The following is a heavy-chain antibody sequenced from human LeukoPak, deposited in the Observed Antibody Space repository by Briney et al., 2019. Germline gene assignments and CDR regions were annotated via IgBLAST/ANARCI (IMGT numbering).Heavy chain of an antibody. CDR2: VSSSSSNI. CDR1: GFRPTCSG. J-gene: IGHJ4*02. D-gene: IGHD7-27*01. V-gene: IGHV3-48*02. CDR3: ARESYWGSSAKGFDY. Sequence: GGSLRLSCAASGFRPTCSGVIWFGPAPVLVLQWVSYVSSSSSNIYYADSVKGRFTISRDNAKNSLYLQMNSLRDDDTAVYYCARESYWGSSAKGFDYWGQGTLVTVSS.